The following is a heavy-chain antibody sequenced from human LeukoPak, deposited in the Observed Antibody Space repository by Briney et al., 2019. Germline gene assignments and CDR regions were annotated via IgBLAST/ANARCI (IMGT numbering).Heavy chain of an antibody. J-gene: IGHJ4*02. CDR2: IYYSGST. D-gene: IGHD4-17*01. CDR3: ARATPVTLGY. CDR1: GGSISSGGYY. Sequence: SQTLSLTCTVSGGSISSGGYYWSWIRQHPGKGLEWIGYIYYSGSTYYNPSLKSRVIISLDTSKNQFSLKLSSVTAADTAVYYCARATPVTLGYWGQGTLVTVSS. V-gene: IGHV4-31*03.